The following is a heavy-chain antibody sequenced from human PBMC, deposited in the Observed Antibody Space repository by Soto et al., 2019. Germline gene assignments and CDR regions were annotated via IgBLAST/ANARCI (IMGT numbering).Heavy chain of an antibody. J-gene: IGHJ4*02. CDR3: VRGGGGGQFDS. CDR2: ISPNSKYR. CDR1: GFTFSDFY. Sequence: GGSLRLSCVASGFTFSDFYMTWIRQAPGKGLEWLSYISPNSKYREYADSVKGRHTISRDNARKSLYLQMNSLRAEDTAVYYCVRGGGGGQFDSWGQGTLVTVSS. V-gene: IGHV3-11*06. D-gene: IGHD2-21*01.